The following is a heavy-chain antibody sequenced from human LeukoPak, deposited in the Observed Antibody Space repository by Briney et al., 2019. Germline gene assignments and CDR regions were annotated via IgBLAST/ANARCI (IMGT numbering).Heavy chain of an antibody. V-gene: IGHV1-18*04. J-gene: IGHJ4*02. D-gene: IGHD6-13*01. Sequence: GASVKVTCKASGYTFTSYGISWVRQAPGQGLEWMGWISAYNGNTHYAQRLQGRVTMTTDTSTSTAYMELRSLRSDDTAMYYCARKEQQLAFDYWSQGTLVTVSS. CDR2: ISAYNGNT. CDR1: GYTFTSYG. CDR3: ARKEQQLAFDY.